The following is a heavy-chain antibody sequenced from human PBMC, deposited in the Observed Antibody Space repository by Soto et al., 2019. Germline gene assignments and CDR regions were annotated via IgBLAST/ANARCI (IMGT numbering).Heavy chain of an antibody. CDR1: GFTFSSYA. V-gene: IGHV3-30-3*01. D-gene: IGHD3-16*01. CDR3: ARGMGEHTPLVLGY. CDR2: ISYDGSNK. J-gene: IGHJ4*02. Sequence: QVQLVESGGGVVQPGRSLRLSCAASGFTFSSYAMHWVRQAPGKGLEWVAVISYDGSNKYYADSVKGRFTISRDNSKNTLYLQMNSLRAEDTAVYYCARGMGEHTPLVLGYWGQGTLVTVSS.